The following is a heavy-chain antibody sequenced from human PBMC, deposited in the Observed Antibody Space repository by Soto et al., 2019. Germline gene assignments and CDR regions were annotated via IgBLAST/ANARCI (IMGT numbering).Heavy chain of an antibody. CDR1: GDSINGYN. J-gene: IGHJ4*02. Sequence: QVQLQESGPGLVKPSETLSLTCNVSGDSINGYNWSWIRQPPGKGLEWIGCIYSSGSTKYSPSLRSRVSMSIDTPKSQFSLKLRSVTAADTAIYYCARARYYGPKNDFWGQGTLVTVSS. D-gene: IGHD3-16*01. V-gene: IGHV4-59*01. CDR3: ARARYYGPKNDF. CDR2: IYSSGST.